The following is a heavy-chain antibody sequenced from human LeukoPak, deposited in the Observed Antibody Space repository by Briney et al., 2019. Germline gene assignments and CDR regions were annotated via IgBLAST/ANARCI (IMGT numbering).Heavy chain of an antibody. CDR1: GYTFTSYG. Sequence: ASVKVSCKASGYTFTSYGISWVRQAPGQGLEWMGWISAYNGKTNYAQKLQGRGTMTTDASTSTAYMELRSLRSDDTAVYYCARDRTRKPTENYYGSGSLYWGQGTLVTVSS. CDR3: ARDRTRKPTENYYGSGSLY. D-gene: IGHD3-10*01. V-gene: IGHV1-18*01. CDR2: ISAYNGKT. J-gene: IGHJ4*02.